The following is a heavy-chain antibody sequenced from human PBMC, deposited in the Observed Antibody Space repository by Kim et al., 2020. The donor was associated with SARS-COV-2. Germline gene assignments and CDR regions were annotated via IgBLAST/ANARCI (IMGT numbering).Heavy chain of an antibody. Sequence: GGSLRLSCAASGFTFDDYGMSWVRQAPGKGLEWVSGINWNGGSTGYADSVKGRFTISRDNAKNSLYLQMNSLRAEDTALYYCARDVPLPNYYGSGPGDWWGQGTLVTVSS. J-gene: IGHJ4*02. V-gene: IGHV3-20*04. CDR1: GFTFDDYG. CDR3: ARDVPLPNYYGSGPGDW. CDR2: INWNGGST. D-gene: IGHD3-10*01.